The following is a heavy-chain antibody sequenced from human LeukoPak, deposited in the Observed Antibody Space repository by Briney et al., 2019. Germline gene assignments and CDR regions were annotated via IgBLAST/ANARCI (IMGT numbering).Heavy chain of an antibody. V-gene: IGHV1-2*02. CDR1: GYTFTGYY. CDR3: ARVPQYCSGGSCYLKGFDY. Sequence: ASVKVSCKASGYTFTGYYMHWVRQAPGQGLEWMGWINPNSGGTNYAQKFQGRVTMTRDTSISTAYMELSRLRSDDTAVYYCARVPQYCSGGSCYLKGFDYWGQGTLVTVSS. J-gene: IGHJ4*02. CDR2: INPNSGGT. D-gene: IGHD2-15*01.